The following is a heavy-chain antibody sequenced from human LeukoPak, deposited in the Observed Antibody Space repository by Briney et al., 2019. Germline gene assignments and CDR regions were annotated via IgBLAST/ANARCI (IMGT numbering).Heavy chain of an antibody. CDR3: ARVKYYGSGSYYNALSDYYYYMDV. V-gene: IGHV1-69*13. D-gene: IGHD3-10*01. CDR2: IIPIFGTA. J-gene: IGHJ6*03. CDR1: GGTFSSYA. Sequence: ASVKVSCKASGGTFSSYAISWVRQAPGQGPEWMGGIIPIFGTANYAQKFQGRVTITADESTSTAYMELSSLRSEDTAVYYCARVKYYGSGSYYNALSDYYYYMDVWGKGTTVTVSS.